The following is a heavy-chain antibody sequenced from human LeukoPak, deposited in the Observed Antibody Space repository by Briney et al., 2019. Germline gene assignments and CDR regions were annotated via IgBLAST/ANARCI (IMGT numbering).Heavy chain of an antibody. CDR1: VYTFTSYY. V-gene: IGHV1-46*01. CDR3: ARDLAPIRYYDFWSGYYPYYYYGMDV. Sequence: ASVKVSCKASVYTFTSYYMHWVRQAPGQGLEWMGIINPSGGSTSYAQKFQGRVTMTRDTSTSPVYMELSSLRSEDTAVYYCARDLAPIRYYDFWSGYYPYYYYGMDVWGQGTTVTVSS. D-gene: IGHD3-3*01. CDR2: INPSGGST. J-gene: IGHJ6*02.